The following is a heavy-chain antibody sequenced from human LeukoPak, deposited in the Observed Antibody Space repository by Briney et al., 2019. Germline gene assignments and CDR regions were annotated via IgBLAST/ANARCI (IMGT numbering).Heavy chain of an antibody. V-gene: IGHV2-70*11. Sequence: SGPTLVNPTQTLTLTCTFSGFSLSTSGMCVSWIRQPPGKALEWLARIDWDDDKYYSTSLKIRLTISKDTSKNQVVLTMTNMDPVDTATYYCARDSSGYYLPDYWGQGTLVTVSS. J-gene: IGHJ4*02. CDR1: GFSLSTSGMC. CDR3: ARDSSGYYLPDY. CDR2: IDWDDDK. D-gene: IGHD3-22*01.